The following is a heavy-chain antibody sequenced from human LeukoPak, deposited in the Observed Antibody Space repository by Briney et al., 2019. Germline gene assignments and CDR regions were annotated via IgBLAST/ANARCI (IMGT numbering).Heavy chain of an antibody. CDR3: ARAYCGGDCYPINWFDP. D-gene: IGHD2-21*01. CDR1: GGSISSSTYY. Sequence: KSSETLSLTCTVSGGSISSSTYYWGWIRQPPGKGLEWIGEINHSGSTNYNPSLKSRVTISVDTSKNQFSLKLSSVTAADTAVYYCARAYCGGDCYPINWFDPWGQGTLVTVSS. J-gene: IGHJ5*02. V-gene: IGHV4-39*07. CDR2: INHSGST.